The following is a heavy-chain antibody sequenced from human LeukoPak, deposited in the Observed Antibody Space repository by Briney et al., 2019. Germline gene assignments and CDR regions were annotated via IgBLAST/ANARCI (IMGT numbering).Heavy chain of an antibody. CDR2: IYPGDSDT. Sequence: GESLKISCKSSGYSFTSYWIGWVRQMPGKGLEWMGIIYPGDSDTTYSPSFQGHVTISVDKSISTAYLQWSSLKASDSALYYCARVPGYTYASDYWGQGTLVTVSS. D-gene: IGHD5-18*01. J-gene: IGHJ4*02. V-gene: IGHV5-51*01. CDR1: GYSFTSYW. CDR3: ARVPGYTYASDY.